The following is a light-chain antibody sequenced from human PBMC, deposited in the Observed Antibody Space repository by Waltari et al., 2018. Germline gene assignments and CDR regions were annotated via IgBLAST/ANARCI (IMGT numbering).Light chain of an antibody. V-gene: IGKV2-30*02. CDR3: MRGTHCAYT. CDR2: KGS. CDR1: RSLVHSDGNPY. Sequence: DVVMTQSPISPSVTLGQKASIPCTSSRSLVHSDGNPYLVWFCQRPGHSPRHLIYKGSNRWSGVPGRFCGSGSDSDFTRKSSYVEANGVVVYYGMRGTHCAYTFGHGSKLDIK. J-gene: IGKJ2*01.